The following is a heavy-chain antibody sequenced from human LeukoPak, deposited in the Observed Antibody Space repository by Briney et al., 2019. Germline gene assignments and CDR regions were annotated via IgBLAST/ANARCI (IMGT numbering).Heavy chain of an antibody. CDR3: ARDKSSSGFDP. J-gene: IGHJ5*02. CDR1: GGTFSSYA. CDR2: IIPILGIA. V-gene: IGHV1-69*04. Sequence: ASVKVSCKASGGTFSSYAISWVRQAPGQGLEWVGRIIPILGIANYAQKFQGRVTITADKSTSTAYMELSSLRSEDTAVYYCARDKSSSGFDPWGQGTLVTVSS. D-gene: IGHD6-6*01.